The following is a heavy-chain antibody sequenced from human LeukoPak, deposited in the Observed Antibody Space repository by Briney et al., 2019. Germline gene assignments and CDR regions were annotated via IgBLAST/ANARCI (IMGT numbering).Heavy chain of an antibody. CDR3: ARRLDYSSSWYSRQTFDY. J-gene: IGHJ4*02. V-gene: IGHV4-34*01. D-gene: IGHD6-13*01. CDR1: DGSFSGYY. Sequence: ETLSLTCAVYDGSFSGYYWSWIRQPPGKGLEWIGEINHSGSTNYNPSLKSRVTISVDTSKNQFSLKLSSVTAADTAVYYCARRLDYSSSWYSRQTFDYWGQGTLVTVSS. CDR2: INHSGST.